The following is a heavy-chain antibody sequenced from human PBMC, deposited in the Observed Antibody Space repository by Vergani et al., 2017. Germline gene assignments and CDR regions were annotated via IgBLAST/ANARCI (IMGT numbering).Heavy chain of an antibody. CDR1: GGTFRSYA. D-gene: IGHD3-3*01. J-gene: IGHJ4*02. CDR2: IIPIFGTA. Sequence: QVQLVQSGAEVKKPGSSVKVSCKASGGTFRSYAISWVRQAPGQGLEWMGGIIPIFGTANYAQKFQGRVTITADESTSTAYMELSSLRSEDTAVYYCASYPPYYDFWSGQGYYFDYWGQGTLVTVSS. V-gene: IGHV1-69*01. CDR3: ASYPPYYDFWSGQGYYFDY.